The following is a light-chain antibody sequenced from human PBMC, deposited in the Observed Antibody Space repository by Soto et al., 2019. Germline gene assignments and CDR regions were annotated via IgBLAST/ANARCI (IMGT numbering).Light chain of an antibody. CDR2: GPS. CDR3: QQYKSWPIT. CDR1: QSVSGD. Sequence: EIVMMQSPATLSVSPGERATLSCRASQSVSGDLAWYQQKPGQAPRLLIYGPSTRATGIPARFSGSGSRTEFTLTISGLQSEDFAIYFCQQYKSWPITFGQGTRLEMK. J-gene: IGKJ5*01. V-gene: IGKV3-15*01.